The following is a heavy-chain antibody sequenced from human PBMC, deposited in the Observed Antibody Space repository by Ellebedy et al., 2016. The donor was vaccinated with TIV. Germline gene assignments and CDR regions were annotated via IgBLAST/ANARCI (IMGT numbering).Heavy chain of an antibody. CDR2: ISTYNGKI. Sequence: AASVQVSCKASGYTFSSYGIAWVRQAPGQGLEWMGWISTYNGKIDYAQKLQGRVTLTTDTSTSTAYKEVRSLRSDDTSVYYCARSRRFLNSKQFKTASDIWGQGTVVTVSS. D-gene: IGHD3-3*01. CDR1: GYTFSSYG. CDR3: ARSRRFLNSKQFKTASDI. J-gene: IGHJ3*02. V-gene: IGHV1-18*01.